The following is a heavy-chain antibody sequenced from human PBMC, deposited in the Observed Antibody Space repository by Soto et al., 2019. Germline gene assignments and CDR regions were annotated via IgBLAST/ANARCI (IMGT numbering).Heavy chain of an antibody. Sequence: PGESLKISCKGSGYSFTSYWIGWVRQMPGKGLEWMGIIYPGDSDTRYSPSFQGQVTISADKSISTAYLQWSSLKASDTAMYYCARLRLYYGFWGGYSDYWGMGTLVTGSS. J-gene: IGHJ4*02. CDR2: IYPGDSDT. V-gene: IGHV5-51*01. CDR3: ARLRLYYGFWGGYSDY. D-gene: IGHD3-3*01. CDR1: GYSFTSYW.